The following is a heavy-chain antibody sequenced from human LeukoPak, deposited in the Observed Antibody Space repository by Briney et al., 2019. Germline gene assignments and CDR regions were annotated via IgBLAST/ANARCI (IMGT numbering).Heavy chain of an antibody. J-gene: IGHJ4*02. V-gene: IGHV3-30*04. CDR2: ISYDGSNK. D-gene: IGHD2-2*01. CDR1: GFTFSSYA. CDR3: ARDGGYLYQLTFDY. Sequence: GGSLRLSCAASGFTFSSYAMHWVRQAPGKGLEWGAVISYDGSNKYYADSVKGRFTISRDNSKNTLYLQMNSLRAEDTAVYYCARDGGYLYQLTFDYWGQGTLVTVSS.